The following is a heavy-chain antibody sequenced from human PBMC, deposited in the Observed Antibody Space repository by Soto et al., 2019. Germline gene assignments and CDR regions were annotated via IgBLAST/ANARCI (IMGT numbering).Heavy chain of an antibody. V-gene: IGHV4-39*01. J-gene: IGHJ3*02. CDR3: ARLLLFNFQWKKDAFDI. Sequence: QLQLQESGPGLVKPSETLSLTCTVSGGSISSSSYYWGWIRQPPGKGLEWIGSIYYSGSTYYNPSLKSRVTISVDTSKNQFSLKLSSVTAADTAVYYCARLLLFNFQWKKDAFDIWGQGTMVTVSS. CDR2: IYYSGST. CDR1: GGSISSSSYY. D-gene: IGHD3-10*01.